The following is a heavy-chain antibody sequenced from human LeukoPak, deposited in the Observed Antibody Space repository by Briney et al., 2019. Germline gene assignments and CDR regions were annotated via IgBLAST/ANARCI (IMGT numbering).Heavy chain of an antibody. CDR3: ARDLGYSSGWRLQDFDY. D-gene: IGHD6-19*01. J-gene: IGHJ4*02. V-gene: IGHV1-46*01. CDR2: INPSGGST. CDR1: GYTFTSYY. Sequence: GASVKVSCKASGYTFTSYYMHWVRQAPGQGLEWMGIINPSGGSTSYAQKFQGRVTMTRDTSTSTVYMELSSLRSEDTAVYYCARDLGYSSGWRLQDFDYWGQGTLVTVSS.